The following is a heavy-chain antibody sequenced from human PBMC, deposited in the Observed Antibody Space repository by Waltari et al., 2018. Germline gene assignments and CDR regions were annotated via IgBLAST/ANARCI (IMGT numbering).Heavy chain of an antibody. CDR2: INPNSGGT. V-gene: IGHV1-2*06. D-gene: IGHD2-21*01. J-gene: IGHJ5*02. Sequence: QVQLVQSGAEVKKPGASVKVSCKASGYTFTGYYMHWVRQAPGQGLEWMGRINPNSGGTNYAQKFQGRVTMTRDTSISTAYMELSRLRSDDTAVYYCARDGCGGDCYGGWFDPWGQGTLVTVSS. CDR1: GYTFTGYY. CDR3: ARDGCGGDCYGGWFDP.